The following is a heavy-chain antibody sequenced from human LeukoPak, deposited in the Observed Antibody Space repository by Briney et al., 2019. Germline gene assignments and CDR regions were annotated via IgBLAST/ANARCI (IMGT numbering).Heavy chain of an antibody. CDR2: VSGGGSDT. CDR1: GFTFYKYD. D-gene: IGHD3-22*01. CDR3: AKVGTYDSSGYYDDYYFDS. Sequence: GGSLRLSCAASGFTFYKYDMTWVRQAPGKGLEWVSAVSGGGSDTSYAASVKGRFTTSRDNSKNTLSLQMNSLRVDDTAVYFCAKVGTYDSSGYYDDYYFDSWGQGTQVTVSS. V-gene: IGHV3-23*01. J-gene: IGHJ4*02.